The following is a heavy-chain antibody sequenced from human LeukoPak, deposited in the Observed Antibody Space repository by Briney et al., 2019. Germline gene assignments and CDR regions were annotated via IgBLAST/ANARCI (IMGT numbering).Heavy chain of an antibody. D-gene: IGHD2-8*01. J-gene: IGHJ4*02. CDR3: ARDVMTLNDY. V-gene: IGHV3-23*01. CDR2: ITNTGGDT. Sequence: PGGSLRLSCVASEFTFSNYAMNWVRQVPGKGLEWVSIITNTGGDTKYAGSVKGRFTISRDNSKSTLYLQMNSLRAEDTAVYYCARDVMTLNDYWGQGTLVTVSS. CDR1: EFTFSNYA.